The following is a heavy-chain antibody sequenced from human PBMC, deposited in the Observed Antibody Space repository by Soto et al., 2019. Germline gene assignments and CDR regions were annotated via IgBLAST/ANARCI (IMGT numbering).Heavy chain of an antibody. CDR1: GDSVSSNSAG. Sequence: SQTLSLTCAISGDSVSSNSAGWNWIRQSPSRGLEWLGRTYYRSEWFNEYAVSVKSRITINPDTSRNQISLQLNSVTPEDTAIYYCARHIDFDYWCRGTQVTVSS. V-gene: IGHV6-1*01. J-gene: IGHJ4*01. CDR2: TYYRSEWFN. CDR3: ARHIDFDY.